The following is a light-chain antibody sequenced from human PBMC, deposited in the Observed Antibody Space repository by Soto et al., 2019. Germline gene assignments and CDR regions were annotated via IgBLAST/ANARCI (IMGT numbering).Light chain of an antibody. V-gene: IGKV3-20*01. Sequence: IVLTQSPGTLSLSPGERATLSCGASQSVTNNFLAWYQQKPGQAPRLLIYGASSRATGVPDRFSGSGSRTDFTLTISRLEPGDFAVYYCQQYGTPLFTFGPGTKVDIK. CDR2: GAS. CDR3: QQYGTPLFT. J-gene: IGKJ3*01. CDR1: QSVTNNF.